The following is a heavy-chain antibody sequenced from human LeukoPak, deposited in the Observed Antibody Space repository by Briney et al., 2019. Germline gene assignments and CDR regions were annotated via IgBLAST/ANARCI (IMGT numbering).Heavy chain of an antibody. CDR2: ISGRGANT. V-gene: IGHV3-23*01. Sequence: GGSLRLSCAASGFTFSSYAMTWVRQAPGKGLEWVSTISGRGANTYYADSVKGRFTISRDNSKNTLSLQMNSLRVEDTALYYCAKYSDSTGAHYFDYWGQGTLVTVSS. J-gene: IGHJ4*02. CDR1: GFTFSSYA. D-gene: IGHD2/OR15-2a*01. CDR3: AKYSDSTGAHYFDY.